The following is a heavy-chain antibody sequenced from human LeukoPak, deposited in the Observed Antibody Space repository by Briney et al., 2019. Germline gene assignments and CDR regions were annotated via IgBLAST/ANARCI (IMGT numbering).Heavy chain of an antibody. V-gene: IGHV3-7*01. J-gene: IGHJ4*02. CDR1: GFTFSSYW. CDR3: ARSPGPRYFDY. CDR2: IKQDGSVK. Sequence: GGSLRLSCAASGFTFSSYWMSWVRQAPGKGLEWVANIKQDGSVKYYVDSVKGRFTISRDNAENSLYLQMNSLRAEDTAVYYCARSPGPRYFDYWGQGALVTVSS.